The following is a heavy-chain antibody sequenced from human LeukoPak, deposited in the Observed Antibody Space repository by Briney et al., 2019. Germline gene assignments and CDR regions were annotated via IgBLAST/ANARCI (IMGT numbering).Heavy chain of an antibody. J-gene: IGHJ3*02. CDR3: ARESGTAFDI. D-gene: IGHD1-26*01. CDR1: GFTFSSYA. CDR2: ISYDGSNK. Sequence: HPGGSLRLSCAASGFTFSSYAMHWVRQAPGKGLEWVAVISYDGSNKYYADSVKGRFTISRDNSKNTLYLQMNSLRAEDTAVYYCARESGTAFDIWGQGTMVTVSS. V-gene: IGHV3-30*04.